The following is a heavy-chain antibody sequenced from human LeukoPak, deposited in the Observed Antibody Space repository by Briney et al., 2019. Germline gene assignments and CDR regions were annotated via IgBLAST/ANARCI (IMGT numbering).Heavy chain of an antibody. Sequence: ASVKVSCKASGYTFTNYGISWARQAPGQGLEWMGWISAYNGNTNYAQNLQGRVTMTTDTSTSTAYMELRSLRSDDTAVYYCARDLEPMPYDSSGYSVSPVDYWGQGTLVTVSS. CDR1: GYTFTNYG. CDR2: ISAYNGNT. CDR3: ARDLEPMPYDSSGYSVSPVDY. J-gene: IGHJ4*02. V-gene: IGHV1-18*01. D-gene: IGHD3-22*01.